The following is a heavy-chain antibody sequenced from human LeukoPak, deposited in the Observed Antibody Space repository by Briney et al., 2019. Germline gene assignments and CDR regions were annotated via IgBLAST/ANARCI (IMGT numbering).Heavy chain of an antibody. CDR3: TRAGPHYGSGTDYYFYGMDV. CDR1: GGSIGRGGYY. Sequence: SETLSLTCTVPGGSIGRGGYYWTWIRQHPGKGLEWIGYIYYTGSKYYNPSLKSRVAISMDASKNQFSLRLSSVTAADTAVYYCTRAGPHYGSGTDYYFYGMDVWGQGTTVTVSS. J-gene: IGHJ6*02. V-gene: IGHV4-31*03. D-gene: IGHD3-10*01. CDR2: IYYTGSK.